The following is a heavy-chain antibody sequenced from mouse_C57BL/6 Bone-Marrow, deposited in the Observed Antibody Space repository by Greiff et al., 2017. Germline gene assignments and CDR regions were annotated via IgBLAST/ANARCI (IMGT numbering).Heavy chain of an antibody. V-gene: IGHV1-81*01. CDR3: ARWGYGNYSYAMDY. Sequence: QVQLQQSGAELARPGASVKLSCKASGYTFTSYGISWVKQRTGQGLEWIGEIYPRSGNTYYNEKFKGKATLTADKSSSTAYMELRSLTSEDSAVYFCARWGYGNYSYAMDYWGQGTSVTVSS. CDR2: IYPRSGNT. D-gene: IGHD2-10*02. J-gene: IGHJ4*01. CDR1: GYTFTSYG.